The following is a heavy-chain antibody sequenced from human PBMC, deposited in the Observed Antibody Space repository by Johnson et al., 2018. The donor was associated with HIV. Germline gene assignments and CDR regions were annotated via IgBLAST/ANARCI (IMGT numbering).Heavy chain of an antibody. Sequence: QVQLVESGGGLVKPGGSLRLSCAASEFTFSDYHMSWIRQAPGKGLEWVSYISSSGSIRNYADSVKGRFTISRDNAKNSLYLEMNSLRVEDTAVYYCATCSDQGLMGGEAVDIWGQGTMVTVSS. V-gene: IGHV3-11*04. J-gene: IGHJ3*02. D-gene: IGHD3-16*01. CDR2: ISSSGSIR. CDR3: ATCSDQGLMGGEAVDI. CDR1: EFTFSDYH.